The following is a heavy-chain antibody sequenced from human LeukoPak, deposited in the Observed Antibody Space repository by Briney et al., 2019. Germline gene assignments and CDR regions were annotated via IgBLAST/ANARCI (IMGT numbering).Heavy chain of an antibody. CDR2: INHSGST. Sequence: SETLSLTCTVSGGSISSYYWSWIRQPPGKGLEWIGEINHSGSTNYNPSLKSRVTISVDTSKNQFSLKLSSVTAADTAVYYCARAEGYCSSTSCYQDYYYYMDVWGKGTTVTVSS. D-gene: IGHD2-2*01. CDR1: GGSISSYY. J-gene: IGHJ6*03. CDR3: ARAEGYCSSTSCYQDYYYYMDV. V-gene: IGHV4-34*01.